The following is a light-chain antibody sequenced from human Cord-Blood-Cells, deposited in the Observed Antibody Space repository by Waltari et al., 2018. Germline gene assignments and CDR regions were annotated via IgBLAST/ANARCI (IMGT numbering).Light chain of an antibody. CDR2: AAS. CDR3: QQYYSFPPT. CDR1: QGMSSY. Sequence: VLWMTQSPSLLSASTGDRVTSSCRMIQGMSSYLAWYKQKPGKAPELLIYAASTLQSGVPSRFSDSGSGTDVTLPISCLQSEDFAPYYCQQYYSFPPTFGQGTKVEIK. V-gene: IGKV1D-8*01. J-gene: IGKJ1*01.